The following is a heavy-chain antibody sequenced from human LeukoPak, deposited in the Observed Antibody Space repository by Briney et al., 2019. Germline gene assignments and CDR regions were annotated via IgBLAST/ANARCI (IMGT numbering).Heavy chain of an antibody. V-gene: IGHV4-39*07. CDR2: IYYSGST. CDR3: ASLLWLRYFDY. Sequence: SETLSLTCTVSGGSISSSSYYWGWIRQPPGKGLEWIGSIYYSGSTYYNPSLKSRVTISVDTSKNQFSLKLSSVTAADTAVYYCASLLWLRYFDYWGQGTLVTVSS. J-gene: IGHJ4*02. CDR1: GGSISSSSYY. D-gene: IGHD5-12*01.